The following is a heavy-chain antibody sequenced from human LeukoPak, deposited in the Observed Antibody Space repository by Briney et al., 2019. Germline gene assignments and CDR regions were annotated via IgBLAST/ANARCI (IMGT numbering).Heavy chain of an antibody. Sequence: SQTLSLTCTVSGVSISSGDYYWTWIRQQPGKGLEWIGCIYYRGGTYYNPSLKTRVTISLNRSKYQFSLKLSSVTAADTAMYYCASPGGLDTAFDIWGQGTMVTVSS. V-gene: IGHV4-31*03. CDR1: GVSISSGDYY. CDR2: IYYRGGT. J-gene: IGHJ3*02. D-gene: IGHD5-18*01. CDR3: ASPGGLDTAFDI.